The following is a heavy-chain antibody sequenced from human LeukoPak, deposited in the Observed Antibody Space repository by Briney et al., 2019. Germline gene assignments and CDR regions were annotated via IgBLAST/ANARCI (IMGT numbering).Heavy chain of an antibody. V-gene: IGHV3-48*03. Sequence: GGSLRLSCAASGFTFSNYEMNWIRQAPGKGLEWISYISNSGNTKYYADSVKGRFSISRDNAKNSLYLQMNSLRAEDTAVYYCARATVVSPNYWGQGTLVTVSS. CDR2: ISNSGNTK. CDR1: GFTFSNYE. J-gene: IGHJ4*02. D-gene: IGHD4-23*01. CDR3: ARATVVSPNY.